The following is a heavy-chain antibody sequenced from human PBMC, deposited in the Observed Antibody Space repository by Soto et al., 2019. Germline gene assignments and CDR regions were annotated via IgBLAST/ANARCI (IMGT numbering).Heavy chain of an antibody. CDR2: INPNTGDT. Sequence: QVQLLQSGAEVRKPGASVRVSCEASGYTLSDYFMQWVRQAPGQGLEWMGWINPNTGDTHYAQKFQGRVTMTRDTSINTAYMEVTGLRSDDTAVFYCARKVRDYNFDYWGQGTLVTVST. V-gene: IGHV1-2*02. D-gene: IGHD4-4*01. CDR1: GYTLSDYF. J-gene: IGHJ4*02. CDR3: ARKVRDYNFDY.